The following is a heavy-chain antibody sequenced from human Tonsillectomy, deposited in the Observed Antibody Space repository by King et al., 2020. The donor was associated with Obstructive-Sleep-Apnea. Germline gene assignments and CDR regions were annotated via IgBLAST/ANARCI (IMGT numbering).Heavy chain of an antibody. J-gene: IGHJ5*01. D-gene: IGHD3-22*01. CDR1: GASIRRSNW. CDR2: IYHDEST. V-gene: IGHV4-4*03. Sequence: VQLQESGPGLVRPPGTLSLTCAVSGASIRRSNWWSWVRQPPGKGLEWIVEIYHDESTHYNPSLESPVTISVDESKNQFSLRLTSVTAADTAVYYCARTYDSSGYFDWWGQGPLVTVSS. CDR3: ARTYDSSGYFDW.